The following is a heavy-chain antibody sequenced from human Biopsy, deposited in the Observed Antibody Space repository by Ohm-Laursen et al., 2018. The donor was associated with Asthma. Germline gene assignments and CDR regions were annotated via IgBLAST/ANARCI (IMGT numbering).Heavy chain of an antibody. V-gene: IGHV4-31*03. D-gene: IGHD4-17*01. CDR1: GDSIPSGGRR. CDR2: IHHSGTS. Sequence: SHTLSLTCTVSGDSIPSGGRRWNWIRQPPGKGLEWIGFIHHSGTSYFNPSLKSRVSFSRDTSKNQFSLELNSVTAPDTAVYYCARTAYGHDGFDPWGQGTLVTVSS. J-gene: IGHJ5*02. CDR3: ARTAYGHDGFDP.